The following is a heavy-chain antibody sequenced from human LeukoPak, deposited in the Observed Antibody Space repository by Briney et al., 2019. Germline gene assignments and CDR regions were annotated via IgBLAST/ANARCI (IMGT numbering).Heavy chain of an antibody. D-gene: IGHD1-26*01. CDR1: GFTFSSYE. V-gene: IGHV3-48*03. J-gene: IGHJ4*02. Sequence: GGSLRLSCAASGFTFSSYEMNWVRQAPGKGLEWVSYISSSGSTIYYADSVKGRFPISRDNSKNTLYLQMNSLRAEDTAVYYCARAPRRWELPHFDYWGQGTLVTVSS. CDR2: ISSSGSTI. CDR3: ARAPRRWELPHFDY.